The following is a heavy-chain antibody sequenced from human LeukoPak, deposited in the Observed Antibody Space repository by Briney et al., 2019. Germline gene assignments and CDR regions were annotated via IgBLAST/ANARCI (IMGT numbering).Heavy chain of an antibody. Sequence: GGSLRLSCAASGFTFSSYGMPWVRQAPGKGLEWVAVISYDGRNKYYADSVKGRFTISRDNSKNTLYLQMNTLRAEDTAVYYCATEMYSSSWALFDYWGQGTLVTVSS. CDR1: GFTFSSYG. J-gene: IGHJ4*02. CDR3: ATEMYSSSWALFDY. V-gene: IGHV3-30*03. D-gene: IGHD6-13*01. CDR2: ISYDGRNK.